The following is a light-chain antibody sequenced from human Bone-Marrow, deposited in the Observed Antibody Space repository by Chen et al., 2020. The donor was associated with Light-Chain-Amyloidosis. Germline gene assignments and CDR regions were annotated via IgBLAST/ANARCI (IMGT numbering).Light chain of an antibody. CDR3: CSYAGSSVV. J-gene: IGLJ2*01. Sequence: QSVLTQPPSVSGAPGQRVTISCPGSSSNIGAGFDVHWYQQLPGTAPRLLLFGTNHRPSGVPDRFSGSKSGNTASLTISGLQAEDEADYYCCSYAGSSVVFGGGTKLTVL. CDR1: SSNIGAGFD. V-gene: IGLV1-40*01. CDR2: GTN.